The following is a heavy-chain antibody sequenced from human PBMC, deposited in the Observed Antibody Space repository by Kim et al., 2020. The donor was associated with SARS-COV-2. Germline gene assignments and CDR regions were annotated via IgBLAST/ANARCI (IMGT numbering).Heavy chain of an antibody. J-gene: IGHJ5*02. CDR1: GFTFSSYS. Sequence: GGSLRLSCAASGFTFSSYSMNWVRQAPGKGLEWVSSISSSSSYIYYADSVKGRFTISRDNAKNSLYLQMNSLRAEDTAVYYCARVGSSGRVFWFDPWGQGTLVTVSS. CDR2: ISSSSSYI. CDR3: ARVGSSGRVFWFDP. V-gene: IGHV3-21*01. D-gene: IGHD6-6*01.